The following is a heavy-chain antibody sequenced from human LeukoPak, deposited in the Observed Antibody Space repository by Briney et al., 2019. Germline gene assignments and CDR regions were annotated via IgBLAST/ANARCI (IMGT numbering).Heavy chain of an antibody. D-gene: IGHD1-1*01. CDR2: ISSRISST. J-gene: IGHJ4*02. Sequence: SGGSLRLSCAASGFTFSSYSLNWVRQAPGKRLEWVSSISSRISSTYYADSVKGRFTISRDNAKNSLYLQMNSLRAEDTAVYYCARDLLAATTTTGRSLDYWGQGTLVTVSS. CDR3: ARDLLAATTTTGRSLDY. CDR1: GFTFSSYS. V-gene: IGHV3-21*01.